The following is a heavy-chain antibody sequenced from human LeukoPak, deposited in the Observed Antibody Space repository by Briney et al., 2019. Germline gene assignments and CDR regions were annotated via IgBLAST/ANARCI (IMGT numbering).Heavy chain of an antibody. J-gene: IGHJ3*01. D-gene: IGHD4-17*01. CDR2: ILPIFGSS. Sequence: SVKVSCKASGRTFSSSAISWVRQAPGQGLEWLGGILPIFGSSNYAQNFQGRVTITADESTSTAYMELSSLRSEDTAVYYCASVTTVTTKGHGAFDVWGQGTMVTVSS. V-gene: IGHV1-69*13. CDR1: GRTFSSSA. CDR3: ASVTTVTTKGHGAFDV.